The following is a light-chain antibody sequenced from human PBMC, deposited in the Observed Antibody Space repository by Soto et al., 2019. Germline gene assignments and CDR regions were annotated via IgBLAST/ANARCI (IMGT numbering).Light chain of an antibody. V-gene: IGKV3-15*01. CDR3: QQSNNWPRT. J-gene: IGKJ1*01. CDR1: QSVSSN. CDR2: GAS. Sequence: IVMTHSPATLSVSPGERGTLSCRASQSVSSNLAWYQQKPGQAPRLLIYGASTRATGIPARFSGSGSGTEFTLTISSLQSEDFAVYFCQQSNNWPRTFGQGTKVDIK.